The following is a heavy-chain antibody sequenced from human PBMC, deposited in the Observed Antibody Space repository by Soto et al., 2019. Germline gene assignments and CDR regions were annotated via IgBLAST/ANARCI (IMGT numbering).Heavy chain of an antibody. J-gene: IGHJ5*02. CDR3: ARESRFLEWLSLNWFDP. V-gene: IGHV3-48*02. Sequence: VGSLRLSCAASGFTFSSYSMNWVRQAPGKGLEWVSYISSSSSTIYYADSVKGRFTISRDNAKNSLYLQMDSLRDEDTAVYYCARESRFLEWLSLNWFDPWGQGTLVTVPS. D-gene: IGHD3-3*01. CDR2: ISSSSSTI. CDR1: GFTFSSYS.